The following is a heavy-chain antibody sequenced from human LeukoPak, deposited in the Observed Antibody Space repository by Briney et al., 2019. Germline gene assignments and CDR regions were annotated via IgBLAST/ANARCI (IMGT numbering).Heavy chain of an antibody. V-gene: IGHV4-39*07. CDR3: ARGRGYSYGL. CDR1: GGSISSSSYY. CDR2: FYYSGST. J-gene: IGHJ4*02. Sequence: SETLSLTCTVSGGSISSSSYYWGWIRQPPGKGLEWIGSFYYSGSTYYNPSLKSRVTISVDTSKKQFSLKLSSATAADTAVYYCARGRGYSYGLWGQGTLVTVSS. D-gene: IGHD5-18*01.